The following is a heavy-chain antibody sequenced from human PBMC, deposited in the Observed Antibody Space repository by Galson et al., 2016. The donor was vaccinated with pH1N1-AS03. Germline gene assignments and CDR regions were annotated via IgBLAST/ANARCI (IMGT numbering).Heavy chain of an antibody. D-gene: IGHD3-3*01. CDR2: ISSDASGT. V-gene: IGHV3-64*01. CDR1: GFTFSSYA. Sequence: SQRLSCAVGGFTFSSYAMHWVRQAPGKGLEYVSAISSDASGTYCANSVKGRFTISRDNSKNTVYLQMGSLRAEGMAVYYCARRRSYYDFWSGYSDYWGQGTLVTVSS. J-gene: IGHJ4*02. CDR3: ARRRSYYDFWSGYSDY.